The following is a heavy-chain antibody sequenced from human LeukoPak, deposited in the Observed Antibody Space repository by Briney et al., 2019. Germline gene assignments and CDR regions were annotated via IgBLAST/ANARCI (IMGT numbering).Heavy chain of an antibody. CDR2: INHSGST. CDR1: GGSFSGYY. V-gene: IGHV4-34*01. Sequence: SETLSLTCAVYGGSFSGYYWSWIRQPPGKGLEWIGEINHSGSTNYNPSLRSRATISVDTSKNQFSLKLSSVTAADTAVYYCATQTLRSWFDPWGQGTLVTVSS. J-gene: IGHJ5*02. CDR3: ATQTLRSWFDP. D-gene: IGHD3-16*01.